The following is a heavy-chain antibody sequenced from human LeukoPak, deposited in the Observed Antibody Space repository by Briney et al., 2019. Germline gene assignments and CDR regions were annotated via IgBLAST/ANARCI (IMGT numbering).Heavy chain of an antibody. D-gene: IGHD2/OR15-2a*01. CDR3: AIRDNRHYYYYYGMDV. CDR1: GYTLTELS. J-gene: IGHJ6*02. Sequence: ASVKVSCKVSGYTLTELSMHWVRQAPGKGLEWMGGFDPGDGETIYAQKFQGRVTMTEDTSTDTAYMELSSLRSEDTAVYYCAIRDNRHYYYYYGMDVWGQGTTVTVSS. V-gene: IGHV1-24*01. CDR2: FDPGDGET.